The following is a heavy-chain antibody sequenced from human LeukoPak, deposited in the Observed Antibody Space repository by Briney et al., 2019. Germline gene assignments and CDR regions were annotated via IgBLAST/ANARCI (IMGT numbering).Heavy chain of an antibody. J-gene: IGHJ4*02. CDR3: TGRRRGSYVED. CDR2: TYYSGSN. D-gene: IGHD1-26*01. CDR1: AGSISSYY. Sequence: SENLSLTCTGSAGSISSYYWSWHRQPPGQGLEWIGNTYYSGSNNYNPSLKSRATISVATSKTQFSLKISSGTAEATALYYCTGRRRGSYVEDWGQGTLVTVSS. V-gene: IGHV4-59*12.